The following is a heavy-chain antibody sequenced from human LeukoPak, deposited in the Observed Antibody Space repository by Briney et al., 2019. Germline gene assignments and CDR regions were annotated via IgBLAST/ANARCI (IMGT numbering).Heavy chain of an antibody. CDR1: GGSISSYY. D-gene: IGHD6-6*01. Sequence: PSETLSLTCTVSGGSISSYYWSWIRQPPGKGLECIGYIYYTGSTNYNPSLKSRVTISVDTSKNQFSLKLSSVTAADTAVYYCARGGGQLVDYWGQGTLVTVSS. V-gene: IGHV4-59*08. CDR3: ARGGGQLVDY. J-gene: IGHJ4*02. CDR2: IYYTGST.